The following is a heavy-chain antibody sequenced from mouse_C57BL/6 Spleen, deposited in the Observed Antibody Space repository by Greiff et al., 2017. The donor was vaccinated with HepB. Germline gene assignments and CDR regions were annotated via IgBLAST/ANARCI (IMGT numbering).Heavy chain of an antibody. CDR1: GYTFTSYT. V-gene: IGHV1-4*01. CDR2: INPSSGYT. J-gene: IGHJ4*01. D-gene: IGHD3-2*02. Sequence: VQLQQSGAELARPGASVKMSCKASGYTFTSYTMHWVKQRPGQGLEWIGYINPSSGYTKYNQKFKDKATLTADKSASTAYMQLSSLTSEDSAVYYCARPSSGYAMDYWGQGTSVTVSS. CDR3: ARPSSGYAMDY.